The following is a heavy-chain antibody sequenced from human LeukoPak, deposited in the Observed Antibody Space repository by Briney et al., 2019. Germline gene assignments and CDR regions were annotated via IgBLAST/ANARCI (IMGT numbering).Heavy chain of an antibody. CDR3: ARLYYYDSSGYPEFDY. V-gene: IGHV3-7*01. CDR1: GFTFSSYW. CDR2: IKQDGSEK. D-gene: IGHD3-22*01. Sequence: PGGSLRLSCAASGFTFSSYWMSWVRQAPGKGLEWVANIKQDGSEKYYADSVKGRFTISRDNSKNTLYLQMNSLRAEDTAVYYCARLYYYDSSGYPEFDYWGQGTLVTVSS. J-gene: IGHJ4*02.